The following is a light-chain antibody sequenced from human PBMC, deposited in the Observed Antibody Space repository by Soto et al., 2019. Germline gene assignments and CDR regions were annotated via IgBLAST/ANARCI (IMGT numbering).Light chain of an antibody. CDR2: EVS. CDR3: NSFTSSSTVV. J-gene: IGLJ2*01. Sequence: QSALTQPATVSGSPGQSITISCTGTSSDVGAYNYVSWYQQHPGKAPKLMIYEVSNRPSGVSNRFSGSKSGNTASLTISGLQTEDEADYYCNSFTSSSTVVFGGGTKLTVL. V-gene: IGLV2-14*01. CDR1: SSDVGAYNY.